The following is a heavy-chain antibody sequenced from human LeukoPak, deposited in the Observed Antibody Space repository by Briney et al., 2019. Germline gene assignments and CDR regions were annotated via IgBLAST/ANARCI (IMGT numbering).Heavy chain of an antibody. V-gene: IGHV4-59*12. CDR1: GGSISSYY. Sequence: KPSETLSLTCTVSGGSISSYYWSWIRQPPGKGLEWIGYIYYSGSTNYNPSLKSRVTISVDTSKNQFSLRLRSVTAADTAFYYCARDSNRYGSGSYFLLDYWGQGILVTVSS. D-gene: IGHD3-10*01. CDR3: ARDSNRYGSGSYFLLDY. J-gene: IGHJ4*02. CDR2: IYYSGST.